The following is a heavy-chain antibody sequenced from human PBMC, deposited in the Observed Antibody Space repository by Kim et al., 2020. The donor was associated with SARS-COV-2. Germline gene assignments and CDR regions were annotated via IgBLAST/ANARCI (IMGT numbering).Heavy chain of an antibody. J-gene: IGHJ4*02. CDR3: AKDTYDSSGSRYDH. CDR2: ISGSGGTT. CDR1: GFTFSSYA. Sequence: GGSLRLSCAASGFTFSSYAMSWVRQAPGKGLEWVSAISGSGGTTWYADSVKGRFTISRDNSKSTLYLQMNSLRAEDTALYYCAKDTYDSSGSRYDHWGQGSLVTVSS. V-gene: IGHV3-23*01. D-gene: IGHD3-22*01.